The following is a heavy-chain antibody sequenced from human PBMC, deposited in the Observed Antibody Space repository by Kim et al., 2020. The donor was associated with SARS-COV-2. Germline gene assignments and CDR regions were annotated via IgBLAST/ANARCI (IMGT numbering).Heavy chain of an antibody. CDR1: GASIRTFY. J-gene: IGHJ6*01. V-gene: IGHV4-59*13. D-gene: IGHD1-26*01. CDR3: ARDLGISGTDFHYFYGLDV. CDR2: VFHSGST. Sequence: SETLSLTCSVSGASIRTFYWSWIRQPPGKGLEWIGYVFHSGSTKYNPSLKSRVTISVDPSKNQFSLKLKSVTAADTAIYFCARDLGISGTDFHYFYGLDV.